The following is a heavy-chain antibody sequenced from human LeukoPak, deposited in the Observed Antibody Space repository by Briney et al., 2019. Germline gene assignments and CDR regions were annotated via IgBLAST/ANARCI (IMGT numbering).Heavy chain of an antibody. D-gene: IGHD2-15*01. CDR1: GFTFSSYA. J-gene: IGHJ4*02. V-gene: IGHV3-23*01. CDR2: ISGSGGST. CDR3: AKDRVVVVAATNFDY. Sequence: GGSLRLTCAASGFTFSSYAMSWVRQAPGKGLEWVSAISGSGGSTYYADSVKGRFTISRDNSKNTLYLQMNSLRAEDTAVYYCAKDRVVVVAATNFDYWGQGTLVTVSS.